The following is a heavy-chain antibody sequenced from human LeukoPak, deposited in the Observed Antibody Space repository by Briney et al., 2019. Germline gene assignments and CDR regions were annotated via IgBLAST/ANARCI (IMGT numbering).Heavy chain of an antibody. CDR3: ARGVYGSGYYYYMDV. J-gene: IGHJ6*03. CDR2: ISSSSSTI. D-gene: IGHD3-10*01. Sequence: GGSLRLSCAASGFTFSSYSMNWVRQAPGKGLEWVSYISSSSSTIYYADSVKGRFTISRDNSKNTLYLQMNSLRAEDTAVYYCARGVYGSGYYYYMDVWGKGTAVTVSS. V-gene: IGHV3-48*01. CDR1: GFTFSSYS.